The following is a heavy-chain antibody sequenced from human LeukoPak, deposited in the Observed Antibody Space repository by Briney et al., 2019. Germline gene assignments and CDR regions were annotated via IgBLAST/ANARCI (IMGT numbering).Heavy chain of an antibody. V-gene: IGHV3-53*01. CDR1: GFTVSSNY. Sequence: GGSLRLSCAASGFTVSSNYMSWVRQAPGKGLEWVSVIYSGGSTYYADSVKGRFTISRDNSKNTLYLQMNSLRAEDTAVYYCARGVVQAPDAFDIWGQGTMVTVSS. J-gene: IGHJ3*02. CDR2: IYSGGST. D-gene: IGHD2-15*01. CDR3: ARGVVQAPDAFDI.